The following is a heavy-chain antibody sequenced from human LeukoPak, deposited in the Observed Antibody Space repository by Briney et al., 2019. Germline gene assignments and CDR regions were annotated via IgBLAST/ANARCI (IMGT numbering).Heavy chain of an antibody. V-gene: IGHV3-7*01. J-gene: IGHJ4*02. CDR3: ARDTGCSGGTCYSFYDY. Sequence: GGSLRLSCAASGFTFSSYWMTWVRQASGKGLEWVANIKQDGSEKYHVDPVKGRFTISRDNAKNSLYLQMNSLRAEDTAVYYCARDTGCSGGTCYSFYDYWGQGTLVTVSS. CDR1: GFTFSSYW. CDR2: IKQDGSEK. D-gene: IGHD2-15*01.